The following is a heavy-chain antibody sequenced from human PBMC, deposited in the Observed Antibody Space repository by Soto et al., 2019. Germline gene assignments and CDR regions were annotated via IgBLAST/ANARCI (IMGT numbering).Heavy chain of an antibody. CDR2: IYYSGST. Sequence: SETLSLTCTVSGGSISSSSYYWGWIRQPPGKGLEWIGSIYYSGSTYYNPSLKSRVTISVDTSKNQFSLKLSSVTAADTAVYYCARLEGVPAAMGWIDPWGQGTLVTVSS. D-gene: IGHD2-2*01. CDR3: ARLEGVPAAMGWIDP. CDR1: GGSISSSSYY. V-gene: IGHV4-39*01. J-gene: IGHJ5*02.